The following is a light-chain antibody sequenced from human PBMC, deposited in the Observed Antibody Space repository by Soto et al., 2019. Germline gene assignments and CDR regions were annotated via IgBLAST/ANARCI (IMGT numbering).Light chain of an antibody. Sequence: EIVMTQSXATLSVSPGERATLSCRASQSVSNLAWYQQKPGQAPRLLIWGASTRVTGIPARFSGXXXXXXXXXXVSSLQSEDFAVYYCQQCNNWPYTFGQGTKLEXK. CDR3: QQCNNWPYT. J-gene: IGKJ2*01. CDR1: QSVSN. V-gene: IGKV3-15*01. CDR2: GAS.